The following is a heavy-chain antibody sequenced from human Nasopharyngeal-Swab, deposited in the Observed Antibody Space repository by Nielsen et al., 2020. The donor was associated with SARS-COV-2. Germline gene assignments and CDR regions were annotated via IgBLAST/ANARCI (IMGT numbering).Heavy chain of an antibody. CDR1: GYTFTSYY. CDR2: MNPNSGNT. Sequence: ASVKVSCKASGYTFTSYYMHWVRQAPGQGLEWMGWMNPNSGNTGYAQKFQGRVTMTRNTSISTAYMELSSLRSEDTAVYYCARRGYGSGSYRLDYWGQGTLVTVSS. V-gene: IGHV1-8*02. CDR3: ARRGYGSGSYRLDY. D-gene: IGHD3-10*01. J-gene: IGHJ4*02.